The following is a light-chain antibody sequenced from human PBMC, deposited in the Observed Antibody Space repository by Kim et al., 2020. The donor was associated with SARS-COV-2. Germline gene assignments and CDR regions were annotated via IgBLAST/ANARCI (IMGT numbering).Light chain of an antibody. J-gene: IGKJ4*01. CDR3: QQYINLPFT. V-gene: IGKV1-33*01. CDR2: DAS. CDR1: QDINNY. Sequence: ASVGDRVTITCQASQDINNYLNWFQQKPGKAPKLLISDASVLKTGVPSRFSGSASGTDYIFTITSLQPEDIATYYCQQYINLPFTFGGGTKVDIK.